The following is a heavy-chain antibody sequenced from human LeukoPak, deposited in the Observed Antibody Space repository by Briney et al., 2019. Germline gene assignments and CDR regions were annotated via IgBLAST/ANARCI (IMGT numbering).Heavy chain of an antibody. J-gene: IGHJ6*03. CDR2: ISGSGGST. V-gene: IGHV3-23*01. Sequence: HTGGSLRLSCAASGFTFSSYAMSWVRQAPGKGLEWVSAISGSGGSTYYADSVKGRFTISRDNSKNTLYLQMNSLRAEDTAVYYRANHPPYCSGGSCYSNYYYYYMDVWDKGTTVTVSS. D-gene: IGHD2-15*01. CDR3: ANHPPYCSGGSCYSNYYYYYMDV. CDR1: GFTFSSYA.